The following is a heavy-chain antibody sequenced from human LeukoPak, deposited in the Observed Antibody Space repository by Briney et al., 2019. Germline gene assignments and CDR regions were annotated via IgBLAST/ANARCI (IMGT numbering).Heavy chain of an antibody. CDR3: ATAQIPVRYCTNGVCRDPYYYYYGMDV. D-gene: IGHD2-8*01. Sequence: ASVTVSCKVSGYTLTELSMHWVRQAPGKGLEWMGGFDPEDGETIYAQKFQGRVTMTEDTSTDTASMELSSLRSEDTAVYYCATAQIPVRYCTNGVCRDPYYYYYGMDVWGQGTTVTVSS. V-gene: IGHV1-24*01. CDR1: GYTLTELS. CDR2: FDPEDGET. J-gene: IGHJ6*02.